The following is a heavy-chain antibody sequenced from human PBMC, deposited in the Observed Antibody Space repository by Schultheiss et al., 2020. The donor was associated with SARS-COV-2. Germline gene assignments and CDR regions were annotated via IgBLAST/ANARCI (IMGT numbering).Heavy chain of an antibody. J-gene: IGHJ5*02. CDR1: GYTFTDYY. V-gene: IGHV1-2*04. CDR3: ARGGYSGYDFTWFDP. Sequence: ASVKVSCKASGYTFTDYYMHWVRQAPGQGLEWMGWINPNSGGTNYAQKFQGWVTMTRDTSISTAYMELSRLRSDDTAVYYCARGGYSGYDFTWFDPWGQGTLVTVSS. D-gene: IGHD5-12*01. CDR2: INPNSGGT.